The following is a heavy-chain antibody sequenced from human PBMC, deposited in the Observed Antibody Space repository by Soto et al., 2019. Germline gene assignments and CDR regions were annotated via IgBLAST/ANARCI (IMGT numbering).Heavy chain of an antibody. J-gene: IGHJ6*02. V-gene: IGHV1-2*04. D-gene: IGHD2-15*01. CDR3: AREVVVVAATVYYYYGMDV. CDR2: INPNSGGT. CDR1: GYAFTGHY. Sequence: GASVKVSCKASGYAFTGHYRHWVRQAPGQGLEWMGWINPNSGGTNYAQKFQGWVTMTRDTSISTAYMELSRLRSDDTAVYYCAREVVVVAATVYYYYGMDVWGQGTTVTVSS.